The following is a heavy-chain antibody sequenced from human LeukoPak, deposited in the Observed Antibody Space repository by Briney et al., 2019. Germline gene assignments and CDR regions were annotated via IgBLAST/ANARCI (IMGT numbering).Heavy chain of an antibody. CDR3: ARFSKITRGDWGDAFDI. J-gene: IGHJ3*02. V-gene: IGHV4-34*01. Sequence: SETLSLTYSVYGGSFSDYFWGWIRQAPGEGLEWIGEINEGGSTNYNPAFMTRVVVTVDRSKNDFSLTMNFVTAADTAVYYCARFSKITRGDWGDAFDIWGQGTTVIVSS. D-gene: IGHD2-21*01. CDR1: GGSFSDYF. CDR2: INEGGST.